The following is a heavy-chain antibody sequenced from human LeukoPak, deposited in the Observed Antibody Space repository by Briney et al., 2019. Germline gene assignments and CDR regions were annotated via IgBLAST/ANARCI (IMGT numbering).Heavy chain of an antibody. V-gene: IGHV3-9*01. CDR3: AKESLWFGI. CDR2: ISWNSGSI. CDR1: GFTFDDYA. J-gene: IGHJ4*02. D-gene: IGHD3-10*01. Sequence: GGFLRLSCAASGFTFDDYAMHWVRQAPGKGLEWVSGISWNSGSIGYADSVKGRFTISRDNAKNSLYLQMNSLRAEDTALYYCAKESLWFGIWGQGTLVTVSS.